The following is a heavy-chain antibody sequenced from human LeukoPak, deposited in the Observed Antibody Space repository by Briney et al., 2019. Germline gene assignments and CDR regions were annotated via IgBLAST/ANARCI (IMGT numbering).Heavy chain of an antibody. CDR3: ARGPPVAAAGPPIDP. J-gene: IGHJ5*02. CDR1: GYTFTSYG. V-gene: IGHV1-18*01. CDR2: INPYNGNT. Sequence: GASVKPSYKASGYTFTSYGISWVRQAPRQGLEWMGWINPYNGNTNYAQKLQGRVTMTTDTSTSTAYMELRSLRSDDTAVYYCARGPPVAAAGPPIDPWGQGTLVTVSS. D-gene: IGHD6-13*01.